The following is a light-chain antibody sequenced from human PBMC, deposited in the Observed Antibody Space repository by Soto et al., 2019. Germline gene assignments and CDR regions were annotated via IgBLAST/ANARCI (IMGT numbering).Light chain of an antibody. V-gene: IGKV1-33*01. CDR1: QDISNY. CDR2: DAS. J-gene: IGKJ4*01. CDR3: QQYDNLPPLT. Sequence: DIQMPQSPSSLSASVGDRVTITCQASQDISNYLNWYQQKPGKAPKLLIYDASHLETGVPSRFSGSGSGTDFTFTISSLQPEDIATYYCQQYDNLPPLTFGGGTKVEIK.